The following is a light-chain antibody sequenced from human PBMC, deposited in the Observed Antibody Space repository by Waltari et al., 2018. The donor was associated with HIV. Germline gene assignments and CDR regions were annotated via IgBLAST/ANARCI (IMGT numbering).Light chain of an antibody. V-gene: IGKV4-1*01. CDR3: QQYYNTPPT. CDR2: WAS. CDR1: QSLFSTSDNQNS. J-gene: IGKJ4*01. Sequence: DIVMTQSPDSLAVSLCERATINCKSSQSLFSTSDNQNSLAWYQQKPGQPPKLLIRWASTRESGVPDRFSGSGSETDFTLSITSLQAEDVAVYYCQQYYNTPPTFGGGTKVEIK.